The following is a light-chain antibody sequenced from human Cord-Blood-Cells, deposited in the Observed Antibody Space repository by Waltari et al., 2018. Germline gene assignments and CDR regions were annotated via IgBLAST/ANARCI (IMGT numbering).Light chain of an antibody. J-gene: IGKJ4*02. Sequence: IQMTQSPSSLSASVGDRVTITSQASQDISNYLNWYQQKPGQAPKLLIYDASSLETGVPSRFSGSGSGTDFTFTISSLQPEDIAAYYCQQYDNLTVTFGGGTKVEIK. CDR3: QQYDNLTVT. CDR2: DAS. V-gene: IGKV1-33*01. CDR1: QDISNY.